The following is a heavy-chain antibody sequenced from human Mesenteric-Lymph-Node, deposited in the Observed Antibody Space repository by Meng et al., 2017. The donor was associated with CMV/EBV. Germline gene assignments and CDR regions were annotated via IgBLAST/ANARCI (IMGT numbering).Heavy chain of an antibody. V-gene: IGHV4-61*01. Sequence: SGGSVSSGSYYWSWIRQPPGKGLEWIGYMYYSGSTNYNPTLKSRVTISVDTSKNQFSLKLSSVTAADTAVYYCARDGGYVSGWFDPWGQGTLVTVSS. D-gene: IGHD5-12*01. CDR1: GGSVSSGSYY. CDR2: MYYSGST. CDR3: ARDGGYVSGWFDP. J-gene: IGHJ5*02.